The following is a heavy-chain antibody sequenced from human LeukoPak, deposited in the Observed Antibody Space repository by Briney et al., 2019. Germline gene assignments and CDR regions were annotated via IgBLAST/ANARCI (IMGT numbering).Heavy chain of an antibody. D-gene: IGHD3-9*01. Sequence: GGSLRLSCLASGFTFSSYAMHWVRQAPGKGLEYVSAISSNGGSTYYAGSVKGRFTISRDNSKNTLYLQMSSLRAEDTAVYYCVKSYYDILTGYSPLGGYFDYWGQGTLVTVSS. CDR2: ISSNGGST. CDR3: VKSYYDILTGYSPLGGYFDY. CDR1: GFTFSSYA. J-gene: IGHJ4*02. V-gene: IGHV3-64D*06.